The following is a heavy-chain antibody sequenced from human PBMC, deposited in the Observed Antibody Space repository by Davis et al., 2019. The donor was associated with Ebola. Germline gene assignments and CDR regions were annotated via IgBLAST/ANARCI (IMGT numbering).Heavy chain of an antibody. Sequence: GESLKISCEVSGFTFSSYAMHWVRQAPGKGLGWVAVISYEESNQYYADSVEGRFTISRDNSKNTLYLQINSLRVEDTAVYYCARGRWLRPPDYWGQGSLVTVSS. D-gene: IGHD5-24*01. CDR2: ISYEESNQ. J-gene: IGHJ4*02. CDR1: GFTFSSYA. CDR3: ARGRWLRPPDY. V-gene: IGHV3-30-3*01.